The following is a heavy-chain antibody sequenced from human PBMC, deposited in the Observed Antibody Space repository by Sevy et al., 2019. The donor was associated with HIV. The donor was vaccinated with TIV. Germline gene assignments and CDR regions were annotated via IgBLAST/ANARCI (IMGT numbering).Heavy chain of an antibody. D-gene: IGHD2-15*01. V-gene: IGHV5-51*01. CDR3: ATLAGNCNTTHCSSRGYFEN. CDR2: IYPGDSHT. Sequence: GESLKISCQASGYTFTRYWIGWVRQLPGKGLEWMGIIYPGDSHTLYSPSFQGQVTISADKSITPAYLQWNSLKASDTAMFYCATLAGNCNTTHCSSRGYFENWGQGTLVTVSS. J-gene: IGHJ4*02. CDR1: GYTFTRYW.